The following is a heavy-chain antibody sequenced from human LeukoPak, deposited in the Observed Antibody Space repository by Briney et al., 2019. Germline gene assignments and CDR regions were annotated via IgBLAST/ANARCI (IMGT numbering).Heavy chain of an antibody. CDR1: GGSISSYY. J-gene: IGHJ5*02. CDR3: ARFIDEIDNWFDP. Sequence: PSETLSFTCTVSGGSISSYYWSWIRQPPGKGLEWIGYIYYSGSTNYRPSLKSRVTISVDTSKSQFSLKLSSVTAADTAVYYCARFIDEIDNWFDPWGQGTLVTVSS. D-gene: IGHD3-16*02. V-gene: IGHV4-59*01. CDR2: IYYSGST.